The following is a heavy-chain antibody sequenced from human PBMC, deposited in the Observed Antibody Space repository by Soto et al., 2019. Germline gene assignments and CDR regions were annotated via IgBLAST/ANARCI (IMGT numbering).Heavy chain of an antibody. V-gene: IGHV1-69*05. CDR2: ISAYYGNA. D-gene: IGHD4-17*01. CDR1: GGTFSNYA. Sequence: SVKVSCKASGGTFSNYAISWVRQAPGQGLEWMGGISAYYGNANYAQKVQGRVTITKDTSTSTAYMELSSLRSEETEVYYCEFMTTVTAYDDCGQRSLVPVSA. CDR3: EFMTTVTAYDD. J-gene: IGHJ4*02.